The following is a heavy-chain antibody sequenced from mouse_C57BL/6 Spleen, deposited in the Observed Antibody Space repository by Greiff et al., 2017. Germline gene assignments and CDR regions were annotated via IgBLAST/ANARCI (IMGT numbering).Heavy chain of an antibody. CDR1: GYTFTSYW. CDR2: IDPSDSYT. V-gene: IGHV1-69*01. D-gene: IGHD2-4*01. CDR3: ARKDYDFAWFAY. Sequence: QVQLQQSGAELMMPGASVKLSCKASGYTFTSYWMHWVKQRPGQGLEWIGEIDPSDSYTNYNQKFKGKSTLTVDKSSSTAYMQLSSLTSEDSAVYYCARKDYDFAWFAYWGQGTLVTVSA. J-gene: IGHJ3*01.